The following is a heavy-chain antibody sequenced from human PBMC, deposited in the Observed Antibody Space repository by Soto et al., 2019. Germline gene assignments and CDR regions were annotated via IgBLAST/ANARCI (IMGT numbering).Heavy chain of an antibody. CDR1: GGSISSYY. Sequence: PSETLSLTCTVSGGSISSYYWSWIRQPPGKGLEWIGYIYYSGSTNYNPSLKSRVTISVDTSKNQFSLKLSSVTAADTAAYYCARDGEAAAGTSWFDPWGQGTLVTVSS. J-gene: IGHJ5*02. D-gene: IGHD6-13*01. CDR3: ARDGEAAAGTSWFDP. V-gene: IGHV4-59*01. CDR2: IYYSGST.